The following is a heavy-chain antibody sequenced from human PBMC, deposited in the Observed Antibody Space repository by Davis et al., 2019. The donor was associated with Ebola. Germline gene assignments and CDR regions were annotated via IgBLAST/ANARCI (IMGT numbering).Heavy chain of an antibody. J-gene: IGHJ4*02. CDR1: GGTFSSYA. V-gene: IGHV1-69*13. CDR3: AREHDSWIGYSFDY. D-gene: IGHD3-3*01. CDR2: IIPIFNTA. Sequence: AASVKVSCKASGGTFSSYAITWVRQAPGQGLEWMGGIIPIFNTANYAQKFQGRLTITADESTSTAYMELTSLRSEDTAVFYCAREHDSWIGYSFDYWGQGTQVTVSS.